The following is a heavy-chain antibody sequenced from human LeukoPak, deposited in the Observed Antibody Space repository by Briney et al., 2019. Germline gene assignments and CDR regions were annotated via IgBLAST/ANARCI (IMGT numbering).Heavy chain of an antibody. Sequence: PGGSLRLSCGASGFTFSSFAMEWVRQAPGKGLEWVAAISYDTKKKYYADSVKGRFTISRDNSKNTLYLQMDSLRPEDTGVYYCARDAVGFGELMYWGQGALVTVSS. D-gene: IGHD3-10*01. CDR3: ARDAVGFGELMY. CDR1: GFTFSSFA. J-gene: IGHJ4*02. V-gene: IGHV3-30*04. CDR2: ISYDTKKK.